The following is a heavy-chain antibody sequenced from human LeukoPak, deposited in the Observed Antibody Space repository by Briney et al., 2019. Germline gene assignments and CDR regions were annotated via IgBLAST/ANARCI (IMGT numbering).Heavy chain of an antibody. J-gene: IGHJ4*02. CDR1: GFTFSSYG. CDR2: IWYDGSNK. Sequence: PGRSLRLSCAASGFTFSSYGMHWVRQAPGKGLEWVAVIWYDGSNKYYADSVKSRFTISRDNSKNTLYLQMNSLRAEDTAVYYCARDGGFFDWYFDYWGQGTLVTVSS. V-gene: IGHV3-33*01. CDR3: ARDGGFFDWYFDY. D-gene: IGHD3-9*01.